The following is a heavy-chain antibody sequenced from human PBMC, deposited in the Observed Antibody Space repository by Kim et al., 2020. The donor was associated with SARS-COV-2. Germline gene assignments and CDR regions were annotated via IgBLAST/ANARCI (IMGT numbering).Heavy chain of an antibody. D-gene: IGHD3-9*01. CDR3: ARLVGTGYLHWGMDV. CDR1: GGSISSSNW. Sequence: SETLSLTCAVSGGSISSSNWWSWVRQPPGKGLEWIGEIYHSGSTNYNPSLKSRVTISVDKSKNQFSLKLSSVTAADTAVYYCARLVGTGYLHWGMDVWGQGTTVTVSS. V-gene: IGHV4-4*02. CDR2: IYHSGST. J-gene: IGHJ6*02.